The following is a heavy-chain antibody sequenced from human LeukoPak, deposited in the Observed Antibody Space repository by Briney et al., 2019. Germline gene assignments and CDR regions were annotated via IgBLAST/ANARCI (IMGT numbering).Heavy chain of an antibody. CDR2: IYSGGST. V-gene: IGHV3-66*02. D-gene: IGHD1-1*01. CDR1: GFTVSSNY. CDR3: ARVGDWNDAIGWFDP. J-gene: IGHJ5*02. Sequence: PGGSLRLSCAASGFTVSSNYMSWVRQAPGKGLEWVSVIYSGGSTYYADSVKGRFTISRDNSKNTLYLQMNSLRAEDTAVYYCARVGDWNDAIGWFDPWGQGTLVTISS.